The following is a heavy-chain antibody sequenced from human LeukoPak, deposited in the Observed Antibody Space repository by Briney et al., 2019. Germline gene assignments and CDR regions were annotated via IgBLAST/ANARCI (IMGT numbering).Heavy chain of an antibody. CDR2: ISYDGSNK. V-gene: IGHV3-30*18. CDR3: AKGPHAATLVY. CDR1: GFTFSSYG. J-gene: IGHJ4*02. D-gene: IGHD2-15*01. Sequence: PGGSLRLSCAASGFTFSSYGMHWVRQAPGKGLEWVAVISYDGSNKYYADSVKGRFTISRDNSKNTLYLQMNSLRAEDTAVYYRAKGPHAATLVYWGQGTLVTVSS.